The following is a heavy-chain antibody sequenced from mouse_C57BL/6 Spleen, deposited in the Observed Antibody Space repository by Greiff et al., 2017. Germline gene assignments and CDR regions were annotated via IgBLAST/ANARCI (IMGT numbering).Heavy chain of an antibody. V-gene: IGHV1-15*01. J-gene: IGHJ3*01. Sequence: VKLVESGAELVRPGASVTLSCKASGYTFTDYEMHWVKQTPVHGLEWIGAIDPETGGTAYNQKFKGKAILTADKSSSTAYMELRSLTSEDSAVYYCTRGAAQSYWGQGTLVTVSA. CDR2: IDPETGGT. D-gene: IGHD3-2*02. CDR1: GYTFTDYE. CDR3: TRGAAQSY.